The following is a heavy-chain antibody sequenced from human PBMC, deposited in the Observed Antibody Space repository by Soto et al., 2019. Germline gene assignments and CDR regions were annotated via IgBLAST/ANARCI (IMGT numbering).Heavy chain of an antibody. J-gene: IGHJ4*02. CDR2: ISYDGSNK. D-gene: IGHD6-19*01. CDR3: ARVGYSSGWYGSVDY. Sequence: QVQLVESGGGVVQPGRSLRLSCAASGFTFSSYAMHWVRQAPGKGLEWVAVISYDGSNKYYADSVKGRFTISRDNSKNTLYLQMTSLRAEDTAVYYCARVGYSSGWYGSVDYWGQGTLVTVSS. CDR1: GFTFSSYA. V-gene: IGHV3-30-3*01.